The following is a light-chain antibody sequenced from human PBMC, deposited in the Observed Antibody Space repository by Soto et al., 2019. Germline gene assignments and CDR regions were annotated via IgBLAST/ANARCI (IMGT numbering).Light chain of an antibody. J-gene: IGLJ3*02. CDR1: SSNIGGNY. CDR2: RSN. V-gene: IGLV1-47*01. Sequence: QLVLTQPPSASGTPGQRVTMSCSGSSSNIGGNYVYWYQQLPGTAPKLLISRSNQRPSGVPDRFSGSKSGTSASLAISGLRSEDEADYYCVAWDDSLSAWVFGGGTKLTVL. CDR3: VAWDDSLSAWV.